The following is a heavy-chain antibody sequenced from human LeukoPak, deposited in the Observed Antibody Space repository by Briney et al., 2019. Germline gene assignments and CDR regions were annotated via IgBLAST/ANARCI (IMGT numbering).Heavy chain of an antibody. J-gene: IGHJ4*02. Sequence: GGSLRLSCAASGFTFSSYAMSWVRQAPGKGLEWVTVINGSGGSIYYADSVKGRFTISRDNSKNTVYVQMSSLTAEDTAVYYCAKTSSRGVYGSGIYYFDYWGQGTLVTVSS. V-gene: IGHV3-23*01. CDR1: GFTFSSYA. D-gene: IGHD3-10*01. CDR2: INGSGGSI. CDR3: AKTSSRGVYGSGIYYFDY.